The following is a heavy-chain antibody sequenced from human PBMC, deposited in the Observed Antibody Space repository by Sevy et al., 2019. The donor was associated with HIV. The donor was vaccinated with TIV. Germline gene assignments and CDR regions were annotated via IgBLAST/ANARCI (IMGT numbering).Heavy chain of an antibody. V-gene: IGHV3-23*01. D-gene: IGHD1-1*01. CDR1: GFTFSRSA. CDR3: AKGDYNYNFLFDY. Sequence: GGSLRLSCAASGFTFSRSAMSWVRQAPGKGLEWVSTINISGAGTYYDFSVSGQFTISRDNSKNTLYLQMNSLRAEVTAAYYWAKGDYNYNFLFDYWGQGTLVTVSS. CDR2: INISGAGT. J-gene: IGHJ4*02.